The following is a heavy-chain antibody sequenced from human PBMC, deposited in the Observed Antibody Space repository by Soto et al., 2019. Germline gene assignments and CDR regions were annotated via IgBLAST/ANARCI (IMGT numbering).Heavy chain of an antibody. D-gene: IGHD6-13*01. Sequence: QVQLVESGGGVVQPGRSLRLSCAASGFTFSSYGMHWVRQAPGKGLEWVAVIWYDGSNKYYADSVKGRFTISRDNSKNPRDLRKNGLGAGDTAVDYRGGGGARGSSWSNDYWGQGTLVTVSS. CDR3: GGGGARGSSWSNDY. CDR2: IWYDGSNK. V-gene: IGHV3-33*01. CDR1: GFTFSSYG. J-gene: IGHJ4*02.